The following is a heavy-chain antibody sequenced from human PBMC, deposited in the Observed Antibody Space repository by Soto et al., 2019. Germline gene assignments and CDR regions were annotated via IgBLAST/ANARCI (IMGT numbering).Heavy chain of an antibody. CDR1: GFTFDDYT. CDR2: ISWDGGST. V-gene: IGHV3-43*01. D-gene: IGHD2-15*01. CDR3: AKDGVRQPDYCSGGSCLQYYFDY. J-gene: IGHJ4*02. Sequence: GGSLRLSCAASGFTFDDYTMHWVRQAPGKGLEWVSLISWDGGSTYYADSVKGRFTISRDNSKNSLYLQMNSLRTEDTALYYCAKDGVRQPDYCSGGSCLQYYFDYWGQGTLVTVSS.